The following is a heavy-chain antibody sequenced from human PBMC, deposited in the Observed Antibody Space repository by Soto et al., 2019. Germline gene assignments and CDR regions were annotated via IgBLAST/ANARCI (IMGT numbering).Heavy chain of an antibody. V-gene: IGHV1-69*06. CDR2: IIPIFGTT. CDR3: AREVVHYDSSGFRYNYFDP. J-gene: IGHJ5*02. Sequence: QVQLVQSGAEVKKPGSSVTVSCKASGGTFNNYAVNWVRQAPGQGLEWMGVIIPIFGTTDYAQRFKGRVTITADKSTSTAYMDLSSLRSADTAVYYCAREVVHYDSSGFRYNYFDPWGQGTLVTVSS. D-gene: IGHD3-22*01. CDR1: GGTFNNYA.